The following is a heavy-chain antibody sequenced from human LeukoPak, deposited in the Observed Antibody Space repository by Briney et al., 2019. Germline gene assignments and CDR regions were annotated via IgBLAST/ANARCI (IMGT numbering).Heavy chain of an antibody. J-gene: IGHJ4*02. Sequence: GGSLRLSCAASGFTVSSNYMSWVRQAPGKGLEWVSVIYSGDSTYYADSVKGRFTISRDNSKNTLYLQMNSLRAEDTAVYYCARLPRYCSSTSCFDYWGQGTLVTVSS. V-gene: IGHV3-53*01. CDR2: IYSGDST. CDR1: GFTVSSNY. CDR3: ARLPRYCSSTSCFDY. D-gene: IGHD2-2*01.